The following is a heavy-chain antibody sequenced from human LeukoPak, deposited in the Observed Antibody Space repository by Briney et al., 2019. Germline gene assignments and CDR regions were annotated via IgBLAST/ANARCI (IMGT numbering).Heavy chain of an antibody. CDR3: AKGPGYSSGFLFDY. J-gene: IGHJ4*02. CDR1: GFTFDDYA. V-gene: IGHV3-9*01. D-gene: IGHD6-19*01. CDR2: ISWNSGSI. Sequence: GGSLRLSCAASGFTFDDYAMHWVRQAPGKGLEWVSGISWNSGSIGYADSVKGRFTISRDNAKNSLYLQMNSLRAEDTALYYCAKGPGYSSGFLFDYWGQGTLVTVSS.